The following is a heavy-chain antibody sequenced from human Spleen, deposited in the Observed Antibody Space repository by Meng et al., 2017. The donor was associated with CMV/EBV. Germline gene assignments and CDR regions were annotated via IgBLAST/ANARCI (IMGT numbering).Heavy chain of an antibody. CDR1: RFTFSRYA. CDR2: ISGSGGST. V-gene: IGHV3-23*01. J-gene: IGHJ3*02. CDR3: VRESSGWYDDAFDI. Sequence: GESLKISCVASRFTFSRYAMRWVRQAPGKGLEWVPPISGSGGSTCYADSVKGRFSISRDNAKNTLSLQMNSLRAEDTAVYYCVRESSGWYDDAFDIWGQGTMVTVSS. D-gene: IGHD6-19*01.